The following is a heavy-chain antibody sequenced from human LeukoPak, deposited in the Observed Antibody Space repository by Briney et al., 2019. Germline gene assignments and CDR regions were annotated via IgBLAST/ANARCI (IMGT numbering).Heavy chain of an antibody. CDR2: INHSGST. D-gene: IGHD6-19*01. V-gene: IGHV4-34*01. CDR1: GGSFSGYF. J-gene: IGHJ5*02. Sequence: PSETLSLTCAVYGGSFSGYFWNWIRQPPGKGLEWIGEINHSGSTNYNPSLKSRVTMSVDTSKNQFSLRLSSVTAADTAVYYCARGPRIAVAGRRSWFDPWGQGTLVTVSS. CDR3: ARGPRIAVAGRRSWFDP.